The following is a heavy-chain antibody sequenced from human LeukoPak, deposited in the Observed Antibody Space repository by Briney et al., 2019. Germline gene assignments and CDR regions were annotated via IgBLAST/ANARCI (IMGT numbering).Heavy chain of an antibody. CDR2: ISAHNGNT. J-gene: IGHJ2*01. D-gene: IGHD4-17*01. Sequence: ASVKVSCTASGYTFTSYGISWVRQAPGQGLEWMGWISAHNGNTNYAQNLQSRVTMTTDTSTRTAYMELRSLRSDDTALYYCAREYTATGNWYFDLWGRGTLVSVSS. CDR1: GYTFTSYG. CDR3: AREYTATGNWYFDL. V-gene: IGHV1-18*01.